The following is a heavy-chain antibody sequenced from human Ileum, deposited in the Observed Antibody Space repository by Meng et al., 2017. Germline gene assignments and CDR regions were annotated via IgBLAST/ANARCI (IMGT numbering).Heavy chain of an antibody. J-gene: IGHJ6*02. CDR1: GFTFDEYS. V-gene: IGHV3-20*04. CDR3: ARDAVDGSGSWVVYYYYYGMDV. D-gene: IGHD3-10*01. CDR2: INWNGAST. Sequence: GESLKISCAASGFTFDEYSLNWVRQTPGKGLEWVSGINWNGASTSYADSVKGRFTISRDNAKNSLYLQMNSLRAEDTALYYCARDAVDGSGSWVVYYYYYGMDVWGQGTTVTVSS.